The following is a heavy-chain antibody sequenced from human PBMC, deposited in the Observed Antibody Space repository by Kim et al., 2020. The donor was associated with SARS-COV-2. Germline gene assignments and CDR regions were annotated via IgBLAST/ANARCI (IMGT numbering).Heavy chain of an antibody. Sequence: GGSLRLSCAASGFTFSSYDMHWVRQATGKGLEWVSVICTAGDTYYPGSVKGRFTISRENAKNSLYLQMNSLRAGDTAGYYCARAAYGGNFYYYYGMDVWGQGTTVTVSS. CDR3: ARAAYGGNFYYYYGMDV. CDR2: ICTAGDT. J-gene: IGHJ6*02. CDR1: GFTFSSYD. V-gene: IGHV3-13*04. D-gene: IGHD2-21*02.